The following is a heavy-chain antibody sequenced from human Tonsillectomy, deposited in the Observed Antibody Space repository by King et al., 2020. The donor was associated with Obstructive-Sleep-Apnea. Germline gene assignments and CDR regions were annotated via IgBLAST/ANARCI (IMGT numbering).Heavy chain of an antibody. CDR2: ISGSGGST. Sequence: VQLVESGGGLVQPGGSLRLSCAASGFTFSSYGMSWVRQAPGKGLGWVSAISGSGGSTYYADSVKGRFTMSRDNSKNTLYLQMNSLRAEDTAVYYCAKSQWEELDAFDIWGQGTMVTVSS. D-gene: IGHD1-26*01. CDR3: AKSQWEELDAFDI. V-gene: IGHV3-23*04. CDR1: GFTFSSYG. J-gene: IGHJ3*02.